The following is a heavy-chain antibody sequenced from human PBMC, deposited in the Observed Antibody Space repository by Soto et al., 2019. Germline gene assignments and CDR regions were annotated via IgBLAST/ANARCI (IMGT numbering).Heavy chain of an antibody. D-gene: IGHD5-18*01. J-gene: IGHJ4*02. V-gene: IGHV1-18*01. CDR2: ISAYNGNT. Sequence: ASVKVSCKASGYTFTSYGISLVRQAPGQGLEWMGWISAYNGNTNYAQKLQGRVTMTTDTSTSTAYMELSSLRSEDTAVYYCASKRSGYSYGNFDYWGQGTLVTVSS. CDR1: GYTFTSYG. CDR3: ASKRSGYSYGNFDY.